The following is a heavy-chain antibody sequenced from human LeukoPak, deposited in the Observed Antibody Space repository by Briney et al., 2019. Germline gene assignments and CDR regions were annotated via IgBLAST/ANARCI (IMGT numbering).Heavy chain of an antibody. CDR2: INPNSGGT. D-gene: IGHD3-10*01. V-gene: IGHV1-2*02. CDR1: GYTFTGYY. Sequence: ASVKVSCKASGYTFTGYYMHWVRQAPGRGLEWMGWINPNSGGTNYAQKFQGRVTMTRDTSISTAYMELSRLRSDDTAVYYCARDRSDYYGSGNYAFDIWGQGTMVTVSS. CDR3: ARDRSDYYGSGNYAFDI. J-gene: IGHJ3*02.